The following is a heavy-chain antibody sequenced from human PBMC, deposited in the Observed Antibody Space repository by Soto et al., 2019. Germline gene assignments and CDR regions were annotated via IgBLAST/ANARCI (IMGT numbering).Heavy chain of an antibody. J-gene: IGHJ4*02. CDR1: GYTFTSHD. V-gene: IGHV1-8*01. D-gene: IGHD2-2*01. CDR2: MNPNSGHT. CDR3: ASDMSTM. Sequence: ASVKVSCKASGYTFTSHDINWMRQATGQGLGWMGWMNPNSGHTNYAQKFQGRVTMTRDTSISTAYMELTNLGSEDTGIYYCASDMSTMWGQGTLVTVSS.